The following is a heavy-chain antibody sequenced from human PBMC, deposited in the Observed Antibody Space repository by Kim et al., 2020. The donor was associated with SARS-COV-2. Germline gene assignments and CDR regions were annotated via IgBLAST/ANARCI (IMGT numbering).Heavy chain of an antibody. D-gene: IGHD1-26*01. J-gene: IGHJ4*02. CDR3: ARLPNGIYSHFDF. V-gene: IGHV4-39*01. Sequence: YNPSLKSRVTVSVDTSKNQFSLKLTSITAADTAVYYCARLPNGIYSHFDFRGQGILVTVSS.